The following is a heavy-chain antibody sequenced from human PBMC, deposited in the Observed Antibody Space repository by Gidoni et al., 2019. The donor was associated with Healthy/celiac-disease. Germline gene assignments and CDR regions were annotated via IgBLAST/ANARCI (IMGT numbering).Heavy chain of an antibody. CDR3: ARGRGTHTRGYYYYYYMDV. J-gene: IGHJ6*03. CDR1: GYTFTSYD. D-gene: IGHD1-1*01. Sequence: QVQLVQSGAEVKKPGASVKVSCKASGYTFTSYDINWVRQATGQGIEWMGWMNPNSGNTGYAQKFQGRVTMTRNTSISTAYMELSSLRSEDTAVYYCARGRGTHTRGYYYYYYMDVWGKGTTVTVSS. CDR2: MNPNSGNT. V-gene: IGHV1-8*01.